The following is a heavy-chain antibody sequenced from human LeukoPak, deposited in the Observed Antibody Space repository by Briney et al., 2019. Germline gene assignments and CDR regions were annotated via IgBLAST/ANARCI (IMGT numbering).Heavy chain of an antibody. CDR2: INPNSGGT. Sequence: GASVKVSCKASGYTFTGYYMHWVRQAPGQGLEWMGRINPNSGGTNYAQKFQGRVTMTRDTSISTAYMELSRLRSDDTAVYYCASYSSGWSEVLDYWGQGTQVTVSS. V-gene: IGHV1-2*06. CDR1: GYTFTGYY. J-gene: IGHJ4*02. CDR3: ASYSSGWSEVLDY. D-gene: IGHD6-19*01.